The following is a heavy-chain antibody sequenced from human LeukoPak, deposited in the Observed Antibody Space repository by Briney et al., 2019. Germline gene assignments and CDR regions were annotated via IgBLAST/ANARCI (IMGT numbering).Heavy chain of an antibody. CDR3: ARENGGNYYASGSLTYYYYMDV. D-gene: IGHD3-10*01. V-gene: IGHV3-30*02. Sequence: PGGSLRLSCAASGFTFSSYGMHWVRQAPGKGLEWVAFIRYDGSNKYYADSVKGRFTISRDNAKNTLYLQMNSLRAEDTAVYYCARENGGNYYASGSLTYYYYMDVWGKGSTVAVSS. CDR2: IRYDGSNK. J-gene: IGHJ6*03. CDR1: GFTFSSYG.